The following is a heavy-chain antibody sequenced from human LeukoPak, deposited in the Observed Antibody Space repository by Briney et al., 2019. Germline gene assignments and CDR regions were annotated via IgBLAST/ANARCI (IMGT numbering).Heavy chain of an antibody. CDR2: INMYNGNT. V-gene: IGHV1-18*01. Sequence: GASVKVSCKASGYTFTSYAISWVRQAPGQGPEWMGWINMYNGNTNYAQKLQGRVTMTTDTSTSTAYMELRSLRSDDTAVYYCARVVGNYVWGSYRPEGCFDSWGQGTPVTVSS. J-gene: IGHJ4*02. D-gene: IGHD3-16*02. CDR3: ARVVGNYVWGSYRPEGCFDS. CDR1: GYTFTSYA.